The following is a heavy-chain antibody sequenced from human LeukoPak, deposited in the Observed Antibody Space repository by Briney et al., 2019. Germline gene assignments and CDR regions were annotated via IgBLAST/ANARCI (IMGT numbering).Heavy chain of an antibody. CDR3: ARDYYDSSGYFRFDY. J-gene: IGHJ4*02. CDR1: GGSFSGYY. V-gene: IGHV4-34*01. D-gene: IGHD3-22*01. Sequence: RPSETLSLTCAVYGGSFSGYYWSWIRQPPGKGLEWIGEINHSGSTNYNPSLKSRVTISVDTSKNQFSLKLSSVTAADTAVYYCARDYYDSSGYFRFDYWGQGTLVTVSS. CDR2: INHSGST.